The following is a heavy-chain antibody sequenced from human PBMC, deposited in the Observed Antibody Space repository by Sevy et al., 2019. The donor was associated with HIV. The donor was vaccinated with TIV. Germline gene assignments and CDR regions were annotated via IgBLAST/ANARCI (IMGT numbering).Heavy chain of an antibody. J-gene: IGHJ4*02. D-gene: IGHD6-19*01. V-gene: IGHV3-23*01. CDR2: ISGSGGST. CDR3: AKDIDSSGYYYFDY. CDR1: GFSFSSYA. Sequence: GGSLRLSCAASGFSFSSYAMSWVRQAPGKGLEWVSGISGSGGSTYYADSVKVRFTISRDNSKNTLYLQMNSLRAEDTATYYCAKDIDSSGYYYFDYWGQGTLVTVSS.